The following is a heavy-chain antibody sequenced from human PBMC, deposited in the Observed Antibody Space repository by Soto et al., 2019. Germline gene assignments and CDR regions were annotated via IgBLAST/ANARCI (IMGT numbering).Heavy chain of an antibody. Sequence: EVQLVESGGGLVKPGGSLRLSCAASGFTFSNAWMNWVRQAPGKGLEWVGRIKSKTDGGKTDYAAPVKGRFTISRDDSKNTLYLQMNSLKTEDTAVYYCTTDWVTGTFHWGQGTLVTVSS. CDR3: TTDWVTGTFH. D-gene: IGHD1-7*01. CDR2: IKSKTDGGKT. CDR1: GFTFSNAW. V-gene: IGHV3-15*07. J-gene: IGHJ4*02.